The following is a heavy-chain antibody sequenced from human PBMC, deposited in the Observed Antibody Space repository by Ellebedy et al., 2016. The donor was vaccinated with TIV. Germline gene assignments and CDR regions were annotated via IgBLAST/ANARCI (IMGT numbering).Heavy chain of an antibody. CDR1: GGSISSYY. CDR2: IYYSGST. J-gene: IGHJ4*02. CDR3: ARYDFWSGYTDY. D-gene: IGHD3-3*01. V-gene: IGHV4-59*13. Sequence: SETLSLTXTVSGGSISSYYWSWIRQPPGKGLEWIGYIYYSGSTNYNPSLKSRVTISVDTSKNQFSLKLSSVTAADTAVYYCARYDFWSGYTDYWGQGTLVTVSS.